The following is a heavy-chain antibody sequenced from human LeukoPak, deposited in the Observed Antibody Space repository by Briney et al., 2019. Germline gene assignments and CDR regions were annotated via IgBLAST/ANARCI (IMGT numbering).Heavy chain of an antibody. CDR1: GFTFSNYA. CDR2: ISYDGSNK. Sequence: PGRSLRLSCAASGFTFSNYAMHWVRQAPGEGLEWVAVISYDGSNKYYADSVKGRFTISRDNSKNTLYLQMNSLRAEDTAVYYCAKRGYGDHFDYWGQGTLVTVSS. J-gene: IGHJ4*02. D-gene: IGHD4-17*01. CDR3: AKRGYGDHFDY. V-gene: IGHV3-30*04.